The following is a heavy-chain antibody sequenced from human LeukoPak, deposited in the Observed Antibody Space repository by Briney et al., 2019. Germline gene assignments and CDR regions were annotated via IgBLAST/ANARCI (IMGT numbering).Heavy chain of an antibody. V-gene: IGHV1-8*01. CDR2: MNPNSGNT. CDR3: AGGGAVAGTGFDN. CDR1: GYTFTSYD. J-gene: IGHJ4*02. D-gene: IGHD6-19*01. Sequence: ASVKVSCKASGYTFTSYDINWVRQATGQGLEWMGWMNPNSGNTGYARKFQGRVTMTRNTSISTAYIELSSLRSEDTAVYYCAGGGAVAGTGFDNWGQGTLVTVSS.